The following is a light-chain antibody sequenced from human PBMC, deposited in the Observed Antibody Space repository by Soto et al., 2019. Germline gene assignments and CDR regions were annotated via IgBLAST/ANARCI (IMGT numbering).Light chain of an antibody. CDR2: ENT. J-gene: IGLJ1*01. CDR1: SSNVGAGYG. V-gene: IGLV1-40*01. CDR3: QSYDTSLTDV. Sequence: QAVVMQPPSVSGAPGQSVTISCTGTSSNVGAGYGVYWYQKLPGTAPKLLILENTNRPSGLPDRSSASTSSISASLTITGLQAEDAADYYCQSYDTSLTDVFGTGTKLTVL.